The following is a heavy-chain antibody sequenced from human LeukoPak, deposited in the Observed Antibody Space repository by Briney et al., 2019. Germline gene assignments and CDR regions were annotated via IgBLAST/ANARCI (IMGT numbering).Heavy chain of an antibody. CDR3: ARVRPRNSGSYSLDY. Sequence: PSETLSLTCAVYGGSFSGYYWSWIRQPPGKGLEWIGEINHSGSTNYNPSLKSRVTISVDTSKNQFSLKLSSVTAADTAVYYCARVRPRNSGSYSLDYWGQGTLVTVSS. CDR1: GGSFSGYY. CDR2: INHSGST. V-gene: IGHV4-34*01. J-gene: IGHJ4*02. D-gene: IGHD1-26*01.